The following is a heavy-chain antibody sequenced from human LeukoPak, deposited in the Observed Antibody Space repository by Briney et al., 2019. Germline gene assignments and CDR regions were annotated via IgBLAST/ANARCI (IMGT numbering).Heavy chain of an antibody. J-gene: IGHJ3*02. CDR1: GFTFSSYS. Sequence: GGSLRLSCAASGFTFSSYSMNWVRQAPGKGLEWVSSISSSSSYIYYADSVKGRFTISRDNAKNSLYLQMNSLRAEDTAVYYCARDHKSFLDYGDYVRAFDIWGQGTMVTVSS. CDR3: ARDHKSFLDYGDYVRAFDI. D-gene: IGHD4-17*01. CDR2: ISSSSSYI. V-gene: IGHV3-21*01.